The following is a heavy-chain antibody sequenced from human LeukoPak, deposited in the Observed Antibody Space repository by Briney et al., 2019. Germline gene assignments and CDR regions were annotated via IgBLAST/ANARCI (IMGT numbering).Heavy chain of an antibody. CDR3: ARDTKYAFDN. J-gene: IGHJ4*02. V-gene: IGHV3-48*01. CDR1: GFTFSSYS. Sequence: GGSLRLSCAASGFTFSSYSMNWVRQAPGKGLEWISYIWISSGNTKYADSVKGRFTISGDKAKNSVYLQMNSLRVEDTAVYYCARDTKYAFDNWGQGTLVTVSS. CDR2: IWISSGNT. D-gene: IGHD2-2*01.